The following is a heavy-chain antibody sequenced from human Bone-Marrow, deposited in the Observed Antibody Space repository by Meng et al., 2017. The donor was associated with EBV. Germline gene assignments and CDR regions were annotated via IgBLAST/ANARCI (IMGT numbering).Heavy chain of an antibody. Sequence: GSLVELGGGWVKPGVSLGLSSAASGFSFSDYYMTWIRQTPGKGLELVSYIFNNVGRTYYADSVKGRFTISRDNARNSLYLHMNSLGAEDTAVYYCANEGSSGWLSDHWGQGTLVTVSS. V-gene: IGHV3-11*04. D-gene: IGHD6-19*01. CDR2: IFNNVGRT. CDR1: GFSFSDYY. CDR3: ANEGSSGWLSDH. J-gene: IGHJ4*02.